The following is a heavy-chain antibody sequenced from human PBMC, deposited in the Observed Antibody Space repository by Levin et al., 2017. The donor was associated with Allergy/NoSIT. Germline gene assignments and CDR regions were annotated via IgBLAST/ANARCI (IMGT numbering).Heavy chain of an antibody. J-gene: IGHJ5*02. V-gene: IGHV7-4-1*02. CDR2: INTNTGNP. Sequence: GESLKISCKASGYTFTSYALNWVRQAPGQGLEWMGWINTNTGNPTYAQGFTGRFVFSLDTSVSTAYLQISSLKAEDTAVYYCARAGGLLWFRELLFDPWGQGTLVTVSS. CDR3: ARAGGLLWFRELLFDP. CDR1: GYTFTSYA. D-gene: IGHD3-10*01.